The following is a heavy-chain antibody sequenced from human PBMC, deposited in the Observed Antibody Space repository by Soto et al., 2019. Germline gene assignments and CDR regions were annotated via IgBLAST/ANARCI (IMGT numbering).Heavy chain of an antibody. J-gene: IGHJ6*02. CDR2: IYYSGST. D-gene: IGHD3-22*01. Sequence: SETLSLTCTVSVGSISSYYWSWIRQPPGKGLEWIGYIYYSGSTNYNPSLKSRVTISVDTSKNQFSLKLSSVTAADTAVYYCARGNDSSGYLPYYYYYYYGMDVWGQGTMVTVSS. V-gene: IGHV4-59*01. CDR3: ARGNDSSGYLPYYYYYYYGMDV. CDR1: VGSISSYY.